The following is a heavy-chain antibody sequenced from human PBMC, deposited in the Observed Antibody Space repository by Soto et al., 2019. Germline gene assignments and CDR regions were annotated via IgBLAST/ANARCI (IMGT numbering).Heavy chain of an antibody. Sequence: ASVKVSCKASGYTFTSYYMHWVRQAPGQGLEWMGIINPSGGSTSYAQKFQGRVTMTRDTSTSTVYMELSSLRSEDTAVYYCARGRKLQRYCSSTSCYSDYYYGMDVWGQGTTVTVSS. CDR3: ARGRKLQRYCSSTSCYSDYYYGMDV. V-gene: IGHV1-46*01. J-gene: IGHJ6*02. CDR2: INPSGGST. D-gene: IGHD2-2*01. CDR1: GYTFTSYY.